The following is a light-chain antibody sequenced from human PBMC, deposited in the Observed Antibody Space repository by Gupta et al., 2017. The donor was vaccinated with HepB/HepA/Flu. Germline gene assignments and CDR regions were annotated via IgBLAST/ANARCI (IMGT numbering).Light chain of an antibody. CDR2: AAS. CDR3: QQSYGSPT. Sequence: DIQMTQSPSSLSASIGDRVTITCRASQSISSYLNWYQQKPGKAPKLLIYAASNLQSGVPSRFSGGGSGTDFTLTITSLQPEDFAIYYCQQSYGSPTFGQGTRLEIK. J-gene: IGKJ5*01. CDR1: QSISSY. V-gene: IGKV1-39*01.